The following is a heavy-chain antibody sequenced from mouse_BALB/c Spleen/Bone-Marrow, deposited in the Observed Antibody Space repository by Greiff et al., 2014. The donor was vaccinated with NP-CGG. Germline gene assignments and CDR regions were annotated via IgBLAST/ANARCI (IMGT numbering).Heavy chain of an antibody. Sequence: VQLVESGAELVRPGTSVKVSCKGSGYAFTNYLIEWAKQRPGQGLEWIGVINPGSGGTKYNEKFKGKATLTADKSSSTAYMQLSSLTSDDSAVYFCARAITDAMDYWGQGTSVTVSS. CDR1: GYAFTNYL. CDR3: ARAITDAMDY. J-gene: IGHJ4*01. D-gene: IGHD2-4*01. CDR2: INPGSGGT. V-gene: IGHV1-54*01.